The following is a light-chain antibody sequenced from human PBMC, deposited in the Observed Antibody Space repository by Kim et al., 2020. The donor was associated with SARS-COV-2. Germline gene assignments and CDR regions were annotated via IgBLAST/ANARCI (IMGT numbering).Light chain of an antibody. Sequence: EIVMTQSPATLSVSPGERATLSCRASQSVSSNLAWSQHKPGQAPRLLIYGASTRATGIPARFSGSGSGTEFTLTISSLQSEDFAVYYCQQYNDWWTFGQGTKVDIK. CDR2: GAS. CDR1: QSVSSN. J-gene: IGKJ1*01. V-gene: IGKV3-15*01. CDR3: QQYNDWWT.